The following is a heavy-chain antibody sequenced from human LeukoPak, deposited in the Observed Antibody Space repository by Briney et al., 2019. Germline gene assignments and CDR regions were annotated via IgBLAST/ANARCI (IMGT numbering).Heavy chain of an antibody. CDR3: ARVGRSRGSLPNSYYYMDV. CDR2: IIPIFGST. Sequence: LVKVSCNASGDIFNSYSVSWVRQAPGQGLEWMGGIIPIFGSTNYAQKFQGRVTITTDQSTRTAYMELNSLSSDDTAVYYCARVGRSRGSLPNSYYYMDVWGTGTTVTVSS. J-gene: IGHJ6*03. D-gene: IGHD1-26*01. V-gene: IGHV1-69*05. CDR1: GDIFNSYS.